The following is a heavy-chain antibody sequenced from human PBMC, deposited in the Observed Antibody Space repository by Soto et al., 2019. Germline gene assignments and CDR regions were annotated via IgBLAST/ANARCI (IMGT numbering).Heavy chain of an antibody. V-gene: IGHV3-7*03. Sequence: GGSLRLSCAASGFTFSNYWMSWVRQAPGKGLEWVANIKQDGSENYYVDSVRGRFTISRDNAKNSLYLQMNSLRAEDTAVYYCVRDFEGSYGYGHFDYWGQGTLVTVSS. J-gene: IGHJ4*02. D-gene: IGHD5-18*01. CDR1: GFTFSNYW. CDR2: IKQDGSEN. CDR3: VRDFEGSYGYGHFDY.